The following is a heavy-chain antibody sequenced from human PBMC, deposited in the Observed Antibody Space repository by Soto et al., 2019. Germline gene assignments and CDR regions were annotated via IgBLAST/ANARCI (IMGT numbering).Heavy chain of an antibody. D-gene: IGHD3-22*01. CDR3: ARDAETYYYDSSGYQYFQH. Sequence: QVQLVESGGGVVQPGRSLRLSCAASGFTFSSYGMHWVRQAPGKGLEWVAVIWYDGSNKYYADSVKGRFTISRDNSKNSRXXQMNSLRAEDTAVYYCARDAETYYYDSSGYQYFQHWGQGTLVTVSS. V-gene: IGHV3-33*01. CDR1: GFTFSSYG. J-gene: IGHJ1*01. CDR2: IWYDGSNK.